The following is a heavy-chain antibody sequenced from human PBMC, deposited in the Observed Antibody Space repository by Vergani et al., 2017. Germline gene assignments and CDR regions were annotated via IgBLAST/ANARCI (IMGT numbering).Heavy chain of an antibody. CDR3: AREGGDCSSTTCYGTLDWYFDL. CDR2: ISGSGVSA. V-gene: IGHV3-23*01. J-gene: IGHJ2*01. D-gene: IGHD2-2*01. Sequence: EVQLLESGGGLVQPGGSLRLTCAASEFTFSNYAMNWVRQAPGKGLEWVSGISGSGVSAYYTDSVKGRFTFSRDNSKNTLYLQMNSLRPEDSALYYCAREGGDCSSTTCYGTLDWYFDLWGRGTLVTVSS. CDR1: EFTFSNYA.